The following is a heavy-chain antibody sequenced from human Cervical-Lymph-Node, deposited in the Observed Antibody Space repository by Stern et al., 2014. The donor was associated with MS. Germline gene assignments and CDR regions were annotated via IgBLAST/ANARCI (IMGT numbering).Heavy chain of an antibody. CDR2: IYHSGNT. CDR3: ARGRGSGWYFNNYALDV. D-gene: IGHD6-19*01. V-gene: IGHV4-30-2*01. Sequence: VQLEESGSGLVKPSQTLSLTCSVSGGSITNGGDSWNWIRQAPGRGLEWIGDIYHSGNTFYNPSLKSRVTISVDTSKSQFSLKVTSVTAADAAVYYCARGRGSGWYFNNYALDVWGQGTTVTVSS. J-gene: IGHJ6*02. CDR1: GGSITNGGDS.